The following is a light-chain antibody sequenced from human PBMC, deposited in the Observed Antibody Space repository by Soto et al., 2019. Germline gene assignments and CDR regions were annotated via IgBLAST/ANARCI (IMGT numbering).Light chain of an antibody. Sequence: EVVLTQSPATLSLSPGERATLSCRARQSISSYLAWYPQKPGQAPRVLIYDASNRATGIPARFSGSGSGTDFTLTISSLEPEDFALYYCQQRSNSPITFGQGTRLEIK. CDR2: DAS. CDR3: QQRSNSPIT. V-gene: IGKV3-11*01. CDR1: QSISSY. J-gene: IGKJ5*01.